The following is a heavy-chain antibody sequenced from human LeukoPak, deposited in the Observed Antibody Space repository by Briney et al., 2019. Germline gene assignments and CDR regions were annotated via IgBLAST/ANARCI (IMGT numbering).Heavy chain of an antibody. CDR2: ISYSGST. CDR1: GGSISSYY. J-gene: IGHJ5*02. V-gene: IGHV4-59*01. CDR3: AKKGPAGTTLNGSAP. D-gene: IGHD1/OR15-1a*01. Sequence: TSETLSLTCTVSGGSISSYYWSWIRQPPGKGLEWIGYISYSGSTNFNPSLKSRVTISVDTSKNQFSLKLSSVTAADTAVYYCAKKGPAGTTLNGSAPWGQEPLVPFS.